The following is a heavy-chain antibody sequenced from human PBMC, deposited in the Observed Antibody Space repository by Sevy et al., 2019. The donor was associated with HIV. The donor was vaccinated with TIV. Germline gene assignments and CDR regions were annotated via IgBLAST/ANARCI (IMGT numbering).Heavy chain of an antibody. CDR2: ISPILGTP. Sequence: ASVKVSCKASGDTFSSYSITWVRQAPGQGLEWMGGISPILGTPKNAQKFQGRVTITADESTGTAYMELSSLRSEDTAVYYCAYGSGSYQYYYGMDVWGQGTTVTVSS. CDR3: AYGSGSYQYYYGMDV. D-gene: IGHD3-10*01. CDR1: GDTFSSYS. J-gene: IGHJ6*02. V-gene: IGHV1-69*13.